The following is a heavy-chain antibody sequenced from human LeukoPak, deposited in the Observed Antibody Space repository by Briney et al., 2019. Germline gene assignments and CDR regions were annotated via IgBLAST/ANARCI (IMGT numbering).Heavy chain of an antibody. CDR2: INPNSGGT. Sequence: VASVKVSCKASGYTFTGYYMHWVRQAPGQGLEWMGWINPNSGGTNYAQKFQGRVTMTRDTSISTAYMELSRLRSDATAVYYCARDKGYCTNGVCLGSNWFDPWGQGTLVTVSS. J-gene: IGHJ5*02. D-gene: IGHD2-8*01. V-gene: IGHV1-2*02. CDR3: ARDKGYCTNGVCLGSNWFDP. CDR1: GYTFTGYY.